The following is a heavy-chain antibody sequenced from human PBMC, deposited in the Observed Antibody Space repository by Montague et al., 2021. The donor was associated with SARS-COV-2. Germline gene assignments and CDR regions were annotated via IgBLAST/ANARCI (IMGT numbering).Heavy chain of an antibody. CDR2: IHHSGTA. CDR3: VRRINSGSYFDS. D-gene: IGHD1-26*01. J-gene: IGHJ4*02. Sequence: SETLSLTCAVSGVSFTDYYWAWIRQPPGKGLEWIAEIHHSGTANYNPSLKSRITISIDTPKNQFSLNVVSMTAADTAVYYCVRRINSGSYFDSWGQGTLVTVSS. V-gene: IGHV4-34*01. CDR1: GVSFTDYY.